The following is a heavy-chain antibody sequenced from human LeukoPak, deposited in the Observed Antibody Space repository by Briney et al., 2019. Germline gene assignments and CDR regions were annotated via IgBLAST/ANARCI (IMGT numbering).Heavy chain of an antibody. CDR3: AKDISVAGTSGLDY. J-gene: IGHJ4*02. D-gene: IGHD6-19*01. Sequence: GGSLRLSCAASGFTFSSYAMSWVRQAPGKGLEWVAVISYDGSNKYYADSVKGRFTISRDNSKNTLYLQMNSLRPEDTAVYYCAKDISVAGTSGLDYWGQGTLVTVSS. CDR2: ISYDGSNK. V-gene: IGHV3-30*18. CDR1: GFTFSSYA.